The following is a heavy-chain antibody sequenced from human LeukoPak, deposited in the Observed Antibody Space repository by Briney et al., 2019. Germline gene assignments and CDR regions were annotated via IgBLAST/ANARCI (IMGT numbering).Heavy chain of an antibody. Sequence: PSESLSLTCTVSGGSISSYYWNWIRQPPGQGLEWIGYISNSGITKYNPSLKSRVTISLETSKNQFSLRLTSVTAADTAVYYCAKASVTTAVLFDSWGQRTHVAVSS. CDR1: GGSISSYY. J-gene: IGHJ4*02. CDR3: AKASVTTAVLFDS. CDR2: ISNSGIT. V-gene: IGHV4-59*01. D-gene: IGHD4-23*01.